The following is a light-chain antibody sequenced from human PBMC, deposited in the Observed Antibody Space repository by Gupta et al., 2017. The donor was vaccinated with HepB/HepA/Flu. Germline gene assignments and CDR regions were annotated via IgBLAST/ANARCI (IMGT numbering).Light chain of an antibody. J-gene: IGKJ1*01. V-gene: IGKV3-15*01. CDR1: QSVSSN. Sequence: EIVMTQSPAPLSVSPGERATSSCRASQSVSSNLAWYQQKPGQAPRLLIYGASTRATGIPARFSGSGSGTEFTLTISILQSEDFAVYCCQQYNNWPLTFGQGTKVEIK. CDR2: GAS. CDR3: QQYNNWPLT.